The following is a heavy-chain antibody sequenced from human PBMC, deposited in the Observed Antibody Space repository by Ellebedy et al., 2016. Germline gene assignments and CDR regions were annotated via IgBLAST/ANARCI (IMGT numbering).Heavy chain of an antibody. CDR1: GGSISSYY. CDR2: IYYSGST. V-gene: IGHV4-59*08. D-gene: IGHD1-14*01. CDR3: ARYTREYEPYFDY. Sequence: GSLRLSXTVSGGSISSYYWSWIRQPPGKGLEWIGYIYYSGSTNYNPSLKSRVTISVDTSKNQFSLKLSSVTAADTAVYYCARYTREYEPYFDYWGQGTLVTVSS. J-gene: IGHJ4*02.